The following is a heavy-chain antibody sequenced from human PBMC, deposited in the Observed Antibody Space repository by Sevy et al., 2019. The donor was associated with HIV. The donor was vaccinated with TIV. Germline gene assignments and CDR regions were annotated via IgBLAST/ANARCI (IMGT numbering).Heavy chain of an antibody. D-gene: IGHD6-13*01. CDR2: IYPGDSDT. Sequence: GESLKISCKGSGYSFATNWIGWVRQMPGKGLEWMGIIYPGDSDTRYSPSFQGQVTNSADKSISTAYLQWSSLKASDTAMYYCARLTSLVSDFDYWGQGTLVTVSS. CDR1: GYSFATNW. J-gene: IGHJ4*02. V-gene: IGHV5-51*01. CDR3: ARLTSLVSDFDY.